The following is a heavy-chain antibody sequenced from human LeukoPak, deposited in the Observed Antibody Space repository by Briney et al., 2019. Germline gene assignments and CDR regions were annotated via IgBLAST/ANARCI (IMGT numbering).Heavy chain of an antibody. J-gene: IGHJ6*02. CDR3: AARTYDFWSGYYIHYYYGMDV. D-gene: IGHD3-3*01. CDR1: GGSFSGYY. V-gene: IGHV4-34*01. Sequence: SETLSLTCAGYGGSFSGYYWSWIRQPPGKGLEWIGEINHSGSTNYNPSLKSRVTISVDTSKNQFSLKLSSVTAADTAVYYCAARTYDFWSGYYIHYYYGMDVWGQGTTVTVSS. CDR2: INHSGST.